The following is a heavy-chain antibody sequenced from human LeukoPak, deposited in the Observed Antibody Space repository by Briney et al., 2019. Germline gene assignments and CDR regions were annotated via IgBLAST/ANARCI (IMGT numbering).Heavy chain of an antibody. Sequence: MPSETLSLTCTVSGYSISSGYYWGWIRQPPGKGLEWIGSIYHSGSTYYNPSLKSRVTISVDTSKNQFSLKLSSVTAADTAVYYCASEVGGDTAMGSLFYGMDVWGQGTTVTVSS. CDR3: ASEVGGDTAMGSLFYGMDV. J-gene: IGHJ6*02. D-gene: IGHD5-18*01. V-gene: IGHV4-38-2*02. CDR2: IYHSGST. CDR1: GYSISSGYY.